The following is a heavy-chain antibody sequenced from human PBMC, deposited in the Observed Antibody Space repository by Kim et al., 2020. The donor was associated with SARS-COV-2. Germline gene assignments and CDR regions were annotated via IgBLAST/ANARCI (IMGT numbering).Heavy chain of an antibody. CDR1: GFTFGHSA. Sequence: GGSLRLSCAASGFTFGHSAMSWVRQAPGKGLEWVSGIFGSGSGTYYADSVKGRFTISRDNSQNIVYLQMDDLRAEDTAVYYCARHLHLTTVTFYWYFDLWCRGTLVTVSS. D-gene: IGHD3-16*01. CDR2: IFGSGSGT. J-gene: IGHJ2*01. V-gene: IGHV3-23*01. CDR3: ARHLHLTTVTFYWYFDL.